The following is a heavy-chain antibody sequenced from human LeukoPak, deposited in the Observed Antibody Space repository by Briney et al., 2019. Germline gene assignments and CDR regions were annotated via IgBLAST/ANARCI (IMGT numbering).Heavy chain of an antibody. CDR2: IYYRGIP. Sequence: SETLSLTCTVSSASFSNGYWSWIRQPPGEGVEWIGYIYYRGIPKHRPSPKRRLKISVETPKNPSTLQLSSVTDAHTAVYYCARDRRSSGWNDHWAQGTLVTVPS. V-gene: IGHV4-59*01. J-gene: IGHJ4*02. CDR3: ARDRRSSGWNDH. D-gene: IGHD6-19*01. CDR1: SASFSNGY.